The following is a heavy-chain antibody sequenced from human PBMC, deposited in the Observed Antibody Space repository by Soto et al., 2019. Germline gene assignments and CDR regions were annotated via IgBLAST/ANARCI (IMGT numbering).Heavy chain of an antibody. Sequence: SETLCVSWGVARGYIGGSGGWSWVRPPPGEGLEWIGEIYHSGSTNYNPSLKSRVTISVDKSKNQFSLRLSSVTAADTAVYYCARVSGWSHDFYIWGQGTMVTVS. CDR2: IYHSGST. CDR1: RGYIGGSGG. V-gene: IGHV4-4*02. J-gene: IGHJ3*02. CDR3: ARVSGWSHDFYI. D-gene: IGHD2-8*01.